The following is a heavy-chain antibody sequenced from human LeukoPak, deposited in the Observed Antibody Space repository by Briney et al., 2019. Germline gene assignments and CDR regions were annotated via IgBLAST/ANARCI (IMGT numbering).Heavy chain of an antibody. D-gene: IGHD2-8*02. V-gene: IGHV3-9*03. CDR1: GFTFDDYA. J-gene: IGHJ3*02. Sequence: GGSLRLSCAASGFTFDDYAMHWVRQAPGKGLEWVSGTSWNSGSIGYADSVKGRFTISRDNAKNSLYLQMNSPRAEDMALYYCAKDEFVASDFTGAFDIWGQGTMVTVSS. CDR2: TSWNSGSI. CDR3: AKDEFVASDFTGAFDI.